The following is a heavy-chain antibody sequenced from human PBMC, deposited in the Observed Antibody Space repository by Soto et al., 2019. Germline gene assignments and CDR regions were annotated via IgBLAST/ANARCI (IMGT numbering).Heavy chain of an antibody. Sequence: GGSLRLSCAASGFTFSNAWMSWVRQAPGKGLEWVGRIKSKTDGGTTDYAAPVKGRFTISRDDSKNTLYLQMNSLKTEDTAVYYCTTQYYYDSSGFDYWGQGTLVTVSS. CDR2: IKSKTDGGTT. CDR1: GFTFSNAW. J-gene: IGHJ4*02. V-gene: IGHV3-15*01. D-gene: IGHD3-22*01. CDR3: TTQYYYDSSGFDY.